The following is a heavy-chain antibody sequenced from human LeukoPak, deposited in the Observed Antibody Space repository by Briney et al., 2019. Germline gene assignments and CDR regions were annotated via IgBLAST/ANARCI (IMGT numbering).Heavy chain of an antibody. D-gene: IGHD5-18*01. Sequence: ASVKVSCKASGYTFNAYYIHWVRQAPGQGLEGMGWINPHSGGTNSTQKFQDRVTMTRDTSISTVYMELSRLRSDDTAVYYCARDRDSYGDYYFFYMDVWGKGTTVAVSS. CDR3: ARDRDSYGDYYFFYMDV. V-gene: IGHV1-2*02. CDR2: INPHSGGT. J-gene: IGHJ6*03. CDR1: GYTFNAYY.